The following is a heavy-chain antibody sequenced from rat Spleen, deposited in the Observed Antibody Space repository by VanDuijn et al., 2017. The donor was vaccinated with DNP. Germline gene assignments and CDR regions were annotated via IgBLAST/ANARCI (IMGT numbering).Heavy chain of an antibody. J-gene: IGHJ2*01. V-gene: IGHV5-27*01. D-gene: IGHD5-1*01. CDR3: TTGSYFDY. Sequence: EVQLVESGGDLVQPGRSLRLSCVASGFSFRDYDMAWVRQAPTKGLEWVACMSPTTRSSYYRDSVKGRFTISRDNAKSTLYLQMDSLRSEDTATYYCTTGSYFDYWGQGVMVTVSS. CDR1: GFSFRDYD. CDR2: MSPTTRSS.